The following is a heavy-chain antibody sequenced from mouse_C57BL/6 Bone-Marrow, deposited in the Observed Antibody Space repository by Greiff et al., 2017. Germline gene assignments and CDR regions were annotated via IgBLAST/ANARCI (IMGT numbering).Heavy chain of an antibody. CDR2: ISYDGSN. D-gene: IGHD2-14*01. CDR1: GYSITSGYY. J-gene: IGHJ3*01. CDR3: AKEVPVRFGC. Sequence: EVLLVESGPGLVKPSQSLYLTCSATGYSITSGYYWNWIQQFAGNRLEWMGYISYDGSNNYNPSLKNPISITLDTSKNQFCLKLKSVTTEDSSTYYCAKEVPVRFGCWGQGTLVTVSA. V-gene: IGHV3-6*01.